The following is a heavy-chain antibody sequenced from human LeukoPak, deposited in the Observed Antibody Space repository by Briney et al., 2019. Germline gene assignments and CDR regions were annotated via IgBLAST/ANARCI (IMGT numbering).Heavy chain of an antibody. V-gene: IGHV3-48*02. CDR1: GLTFSSYS. D-gene: IGHD3-10*01. Sequence: GGSLRLSCAASGLTFSSYSMNWVRQAPGKGLEWVSYISSSSSTTYYADSVKGRFTVSRGNAKNSLNLQMNSLRDEDTAVYYCASNRGHYNYGMDVWGQGTTVTVSS. J-gene: IGHJ6*02. CDR2: ISSSSSTT. CDR3: ASNRGHYNYGMDV.